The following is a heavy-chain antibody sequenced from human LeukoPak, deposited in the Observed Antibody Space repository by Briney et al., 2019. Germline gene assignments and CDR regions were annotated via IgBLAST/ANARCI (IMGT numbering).Heavy chain of an antibody. CDR3: ARDRVKQWLPHENAFDI. J-gene: IGHJ3*02. Sequence: GGSLRLSCAASGFTFSSYAMHWVRQAPGKGLEWVSSISSSSSYIYYADSVKGRFTISRDNAKNSLYLQMNSLRAEDTAVYYCARDRVKQWLPHENAFDIWGQGTMVTVSS. CDR2: ISSSSSYI. D-gene: IGHD6-19*01. V-gene: IGHV3-21*01. CDR1: GFTFSSYA.